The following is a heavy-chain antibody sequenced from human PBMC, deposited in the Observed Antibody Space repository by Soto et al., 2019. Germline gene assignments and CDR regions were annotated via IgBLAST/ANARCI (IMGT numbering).Heavy chain of an antibody. Sequence: SETLSLTCTVSGGSISSYYWSWIRQPPGKGLEWIGYIYYSGSTNYNPSLKSRVTISVDTSKNQFSLKLSSVTAADTAVYYCARCLKASSWSHYYYYMDVWGKGTTVTVSS. V-gene: IGHV4-59*08. D-gene: IGHD6-13*01. CDR2: IYYSGST. CDR1: GGSISSYY. CDR3: ARCLKASSWSHYYYYMDV. J-gene: IGHJ6*03.